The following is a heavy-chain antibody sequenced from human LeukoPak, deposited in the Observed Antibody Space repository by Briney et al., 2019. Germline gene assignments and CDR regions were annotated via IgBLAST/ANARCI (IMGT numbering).Heavy chain of an antibody. Sequence: GGSLRLSCAASGLTFSSYGMHWVRQAPGKGLEWVAFIRYDGSNKYYADSVKGRFTISRDNSKNTLYLQMNILRAEDTAVYYCAKDHPDYYDSSGYSDYWGQGTLVTVSS. CDR1: GLTFSSYG. V-gene: IGHV3-30*02. CDR2: IRYDGSNK. J-gene: IGHJ4*02. D-gene: IGHD3-22*01. CDR3: AKDHPDYYDSSGYSDY.